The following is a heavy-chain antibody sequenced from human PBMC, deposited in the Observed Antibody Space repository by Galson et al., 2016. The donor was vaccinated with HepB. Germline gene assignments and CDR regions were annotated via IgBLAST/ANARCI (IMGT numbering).Heavy chain of an antibody. CDR1: GFTFSSYS. CDR2: NNPSSSST. CDR3: ARPLYYYSSGYHQYFQY. J-gene: IGHJ1*01. D-gene: IGHD3-22*01. Sequence: SLRLSCAASGFTFSSYSMNWVRQAPGKGLEWVSYNNPSSSSTHYADSGKGRFIISRHNAKNSLYLQMDSLRDEDTAVYYCARPLYYYSSGYHQYFQYWGQGTLVTASS. V-gene: IGHV3-48*02.